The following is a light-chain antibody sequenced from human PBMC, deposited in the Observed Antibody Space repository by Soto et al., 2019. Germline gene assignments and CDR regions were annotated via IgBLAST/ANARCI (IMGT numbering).Light chain of an antibody. CDR2: SAS. J-gene: IGKJ1*01. CDR1: QNIDIY. V-gene: IGKV1-39*01. Sequence: DIQMTQSPSSLSASVGDTITITCRASQNIDIYLNWYQQNPGTAPRLLIDSASTLQSGVPSRFSGSRSGTEITLTISSLQPDDFATYYCQHYNSYSEAFGQGTKVDIK. CDR3: QHYNSYSEA.